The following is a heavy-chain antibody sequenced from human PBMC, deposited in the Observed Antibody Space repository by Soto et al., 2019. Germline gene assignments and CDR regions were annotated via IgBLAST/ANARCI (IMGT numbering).Heavy chain of an antibody. CDR3: ANDMVPATIYYYYGMDV. V-gene: IGHV3-43*01. D-gene: IGHD3-10*01. J-gene: IGHJ6*02. Sequence: GGSLRLSCAASGFTFDDYTMHWVRQAPGKGLEWVSLISWDGGSTYYADSVKGRFTISRDNSKNSLYLQMNSLRTEDTALYYCANDMVPATIYYYYGMDVWGQGTTVTVSS. CDR1: GFTFDDYT. CDR2: ISWDGGST.